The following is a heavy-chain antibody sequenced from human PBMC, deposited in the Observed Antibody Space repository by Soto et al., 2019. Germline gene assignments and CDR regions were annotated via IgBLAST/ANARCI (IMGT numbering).Heavy chain of an antibody. CDR2: ISSSSSYT. Sequence: PGGSLRLSCAASGFTFGDYYMSWIRQAPGKGLEWVSYISSSSSYTNYADSVKGRFTISRDNAKNSLYLQMNSLRAEDTAVYYCARVNSSGYYPFDYWGQGTLVTVSS. V-gene: IGHV3-11*06. CDR3: ARVNSSGYYPFDY. CDR1: GFTFGDYY. J-gene: IGHJ4*02. D-gene: IGHD3-22*01.